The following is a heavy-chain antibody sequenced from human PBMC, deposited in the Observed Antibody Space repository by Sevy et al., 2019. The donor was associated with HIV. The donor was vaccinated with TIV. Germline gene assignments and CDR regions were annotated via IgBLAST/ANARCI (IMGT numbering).Heavy chain of an antibody. CDR1: GDSVSRNSAA. CDR3: ATGIPELGQGWHCFDP. CDR2: TYYRSKGYN. V-gene: IGHV6-1*01. D-gene: IGHD3-16*01. Sequence: SQTLSLTCAISGDSVSRNSAAWNWIRQSPSRGLEWLGRTYYRSKGYNDYAVSVKSRMSINPDTSKNNSSLQLNTVTPEDTAVYFCATGIPELGQGWHCFDPWGQGTLVTVSS. J-gene: IGHJ5*02.